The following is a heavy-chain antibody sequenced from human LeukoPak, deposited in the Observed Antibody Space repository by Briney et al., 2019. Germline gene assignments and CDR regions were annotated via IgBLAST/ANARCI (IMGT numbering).Heavy chain of an antibody. V-gene: IGHV4-39*07. CDR2: IYYSGRS. CDR1: GGSISSDTDS. D-gene: IGHD6-13*01. CDR3: ASGAAAANY. J-gene: IGHJ4*02. Sequence: SETLSLTCTVSGGSISSDTDSWGWIRQPPGKGLEWIGSIYYSGRSYYKVSLKSRVTISIDTSKNQFSLKLSSVTAADTAVYYCASGAAAANYWGQGTLVTVSS.